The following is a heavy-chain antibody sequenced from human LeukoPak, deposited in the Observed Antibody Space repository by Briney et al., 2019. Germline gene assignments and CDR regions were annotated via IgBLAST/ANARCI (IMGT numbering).Heavy chain of an antibody. D-gene: IGHD6-13*01. CDR3: ARVGYSGYSSSWLYYYYYYMDV. Sequence: GGSLRLSCAASGFNFRSYSMNWVRQAPGKGLEWVSYISSSSSTIYYADSVKGRFTISRDNAKNSLYLQMNSLRAEDTAVYYCARVGYSGYSSSWLYYYYYYMDVWGKGTTVTVSS. J-gene: IGHJ6*03. CDR2: ISSSSSTI. V-gene: IGHV3-48*01. CDR1: GFNFRSYS.